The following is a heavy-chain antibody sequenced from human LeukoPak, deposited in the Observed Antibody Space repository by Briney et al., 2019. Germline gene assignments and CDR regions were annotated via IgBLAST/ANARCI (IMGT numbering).Heavy chain of an antibody. D-gene: IGHD1-26*01. CDR3: ARNGMAVGATRTDYYYYYGMDV. Sequence: ASVKVSCKASGYTFTSYGISWVRQAPGQGLEWMGWISAYNGNTNYAQKLQGRVTMTTDTSTSTAYMELRSLRSDDTAVYYCARNGMAVGATRTDYYYYYGMDVWGQGTTVTVSS. V-gene: IGHV1-18*01. CDR2: ISAYNGNT. CDR1: GYTFTSYG. J-gene: IGHJ6*02.